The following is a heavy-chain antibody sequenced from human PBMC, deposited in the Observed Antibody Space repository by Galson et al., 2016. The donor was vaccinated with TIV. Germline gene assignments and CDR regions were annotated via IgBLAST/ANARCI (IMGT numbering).Heavy chain of an antibody. D-gene: IGHD3-22*01. J-gene: IGHJ3*01. CDR3: AREMYFYDSSRKGDAFDV. CDR1: EDTFSNHA. CDR2: IVPIFRTP. V-gene: IGHV1-69*13. Sequence: SVKVSCKASEDTFSNHAISWARQAPGQGLEWMGRIVPIFRTPTYAQKFQGRVTLTADESTSTAYVELSNLRSEDTAVYYCAREMYFYDSSRKGDAFDVWGQGSMVTVSS.